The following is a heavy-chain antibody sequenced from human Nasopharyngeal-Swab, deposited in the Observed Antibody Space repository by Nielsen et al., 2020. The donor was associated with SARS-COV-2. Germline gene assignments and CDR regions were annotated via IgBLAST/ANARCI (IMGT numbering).Heavy chain of an antibody. CDR3: ASLLWFGELPSDYYYYGMDV. Sequence: ETLSLTCAASGLTFTNSWMSWVRQAPGKRLEWVANIKQDGSDKYYVDSVKGRFTISRDNAKNSLELQMNSLRVEDTAVYYCASLLWFGELPSDYYYYGMDVWGQGTTVTVSS. D-gene: IGHD3-10*01. CDR1: GLTFTNSW. V-gene: IGHV3-7*01. J-gene: IGHJ6*02. CDR2: IKQDGSDK.